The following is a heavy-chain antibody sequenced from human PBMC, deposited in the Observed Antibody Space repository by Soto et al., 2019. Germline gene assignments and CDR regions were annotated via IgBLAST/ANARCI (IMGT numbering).Heavy chain of an antibody. V-gene: IGHV2-70*01. Sequence: PTHTLPLTCTFSGLSLTTGGICVTWIRQPPGKALEWLALIDWDDDKNYSTSLKTRLTISKDISKNQVVLTMTNMDPVDTATYYCARVPGYYDSSGFIGFDSWGQGTLVTVSS. CDR1: GLSLTTGGIC. CDR2: IDWDDDK. J-gene: IGHJ4*02. CDR3: ARVPGYYDSSGFIGFDS. D-gene: IGHD3-22*01.